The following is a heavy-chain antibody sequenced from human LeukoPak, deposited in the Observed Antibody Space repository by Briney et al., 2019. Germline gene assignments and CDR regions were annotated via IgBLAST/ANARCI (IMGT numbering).Heavy chain of an antibody. D-gene: IGHD3-22*01. J-gene: IGHJ6*02. CDR3: PRDPTMMYGMDV. CDR2: IGSSSSYI. Sequence: GGSLRLSCAASGFTFSSYSMNWVRQAPGKGLEWVSSIGSSSSYIYYADSVKGRFTISRDNAKNSLYLQMNSLRAEDTAVYYCPRDPTMMYGMDVWGQGTTVTVSS. CDR1: GFTFSSYS. V-gene: IGHV3-21*01.